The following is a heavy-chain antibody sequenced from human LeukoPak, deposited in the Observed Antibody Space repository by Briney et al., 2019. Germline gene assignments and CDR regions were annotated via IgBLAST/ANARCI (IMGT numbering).Heavy chain of an antibody. CDR3: ARVRPGQWLLRDAFDI. CDR2: ISSSASYI. Sequence: GSLRLSCAASGFTFSSYSMNWVRQAPGKGLEWVSSISSSASYIYYADSVKGRFTISRDNAKNSLFLQLNSLRDEDTAVYYCARVRPGQWLLRDAFDIWGQGTMVTVSS. V-gene: IGHV3-21*01. CDR1: GFTFSSYS. D-gene: IGHD6-19*01. J-gene: IGHJ3*02.